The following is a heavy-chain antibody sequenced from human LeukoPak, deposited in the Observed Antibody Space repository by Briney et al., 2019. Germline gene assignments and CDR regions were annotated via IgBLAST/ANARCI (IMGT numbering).Heavy chain of an antibody. CDR2: ISSSSSYI. Sequence: GGSLRLSCAASGFTFSSYSMNWVRRAPGKGLEWVSSISSSSSYIYYADSVKGRFTISRDNAKNSLYLQMSSLRAEDTAVYYCARRRPTTAGYDAFDIWGQGTMVTVSS. V-gene: IGHV3-21*01. CDR3: ARRRPTTAGYDAFDI. D-gene: IGHD4-11*01. J-gene: IGHJ3*02. CDR1: GFTFSSYS.